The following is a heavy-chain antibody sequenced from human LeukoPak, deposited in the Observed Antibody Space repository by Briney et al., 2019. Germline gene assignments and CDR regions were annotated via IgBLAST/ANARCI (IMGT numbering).Heavy chain of an antibody. CDR2: IDWDDDK. J-gene: IGHJ5*02. Sequence: ESGPTLVNPTQTLTLTCTFSGFSLSTSGMCVSWIRQPPGKALEWLARIDWDDDKYYSTSLKTRLTISKDTSKNQVVLTMTNMDPVDTATYYCARMNYGSGSYPNWFDPWGQGTLATVSS. D-gene: IGHD3-10*01. V-gene: IGHV2-70*11. CDR1: GFSLSTSGMC. CDR3: ARMNYGSGSYPNWFDP.